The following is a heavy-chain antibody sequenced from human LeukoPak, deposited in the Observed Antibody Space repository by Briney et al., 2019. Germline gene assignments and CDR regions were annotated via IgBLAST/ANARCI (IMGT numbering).Heavy chain of an antibody. V-gene: IGHV4-39*01. D-gene: IGHD3-10*01. CDR1: GGSISSSSYY. J-gene: IGHJ2*01. Sequence: SETLSLTCTVSGGSISSSSYYWGWIRQPPGKGLEWIGSIYYSGSTYYNPSLKSRVTISVDTSKNQFSLKLSSVTAADTAVYYCARYYYGSGQTTVWYFDLWGRGALVTVSS. CDR2: IYYSGST. CDR3: ARYYYGSGQTTVWYFDL.